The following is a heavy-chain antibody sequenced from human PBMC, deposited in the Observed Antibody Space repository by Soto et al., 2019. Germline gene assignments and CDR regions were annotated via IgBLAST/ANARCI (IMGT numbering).Heavy chain of an antibody. Sequence: PSETLSLTCTVSGGSISSGDYYWSWIRQPPGKGLEWIGYIYYSGSTYYNPSLKSRVTISVDTSKNQFSLKLSSVTAADTAVYYCARVRIVHCSSTSCFGNWFDPWGQGTLVTVSS. V-gene: IGHV4-30-4*01. CDR2: IYYSGST. CDR1: GGSISSGDYY. CDR3: ARVRIVHCSSTSCFGNWFDP. J-gene: IGHJ5*02. D-gene: IGHD2-2*01.